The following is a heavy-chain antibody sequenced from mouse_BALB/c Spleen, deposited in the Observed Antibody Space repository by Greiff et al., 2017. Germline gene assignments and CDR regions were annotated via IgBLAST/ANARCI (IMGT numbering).Heavy chain of an antibody. Sequence: VQLQQSGAELVKPGASVKLSCTASGFNIKDTYMHWVKQRPEQGLEWIGRIDPANGNTKYDPKFQGKATITADTSSNTAYLQLSSLTSEDTAVYYCASTMITTRGFDYWGQGTTLTVSS. CDR1: GFNIKDTY. CDR2: IDPANGNT. CDR3: ASTMITTRGFDY. D-gene: IGHD2-4*01. J-gene: IGHJ2*01. V-gene: IGHV14-3*02.